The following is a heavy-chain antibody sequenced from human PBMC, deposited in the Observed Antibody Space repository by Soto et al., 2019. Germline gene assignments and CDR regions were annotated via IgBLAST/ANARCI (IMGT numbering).Heavy chain of an antibody. Sequence: PSETLSLTCTVSGGSSSGYFWTWIRQPPGKGLEWLAEINHSGITNYNPSVESRVSMSVDTPKNQFSLRLYSVTAADTAVYYCVRGPYNYNSRYFDYWGQGTLVTVSS. D-gene: IGHD1-1*01. J-gene: IGHJ4*02. V-gene: IGHV4-34*01. CDR1: GGSSSGYF. CDR3: VRGPYNYNSRYFDY. CDR2: INHSGIT.